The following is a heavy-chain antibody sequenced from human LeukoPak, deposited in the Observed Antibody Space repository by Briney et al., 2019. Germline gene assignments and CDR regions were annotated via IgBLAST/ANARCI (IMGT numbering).Heavy chain of an antibody. CDR3: ARDPTDWWSRSGWYFDL. Sequence: GGSLRLSCVASAFTFSSYSMNWVRQAPGKGHEWVSSISTSSTFIYYADSVKGRFTISRDNAKNSLYLQMNSLRAEDTAVYYCARDPTDWWSRSGWYFDLWGRGTLVTVSS. CDR2: ISTSSTFI. V-gene: IGHV3-21*01. J-gene: IGHJ2*01. CDR1: AFTFSSYS. D-gene: IGHD2-8*02.